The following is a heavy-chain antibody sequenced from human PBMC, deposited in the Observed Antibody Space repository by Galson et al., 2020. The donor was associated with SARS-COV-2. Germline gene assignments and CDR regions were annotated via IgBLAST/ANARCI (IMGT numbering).Heavy chain of an antibody. V-gene: IGHV1-2*02. CDR3: ARDGSSSWYVWFDP. CDR1: GYTFTGYY. Sequence: ASVKVSCKASGYTFTGYYMHWVRQAPGQGLEWMGWINPNSGGTNYAQQFQGRVTMTRDTSISTAYMELSRLRSDDTAVYYCARDGSSSWYVWFDPWGQGTLVTVSS. CDR2: INPNSGGT. J-gene: IGHJ5*02. D-gene: IGHD6-13*01.